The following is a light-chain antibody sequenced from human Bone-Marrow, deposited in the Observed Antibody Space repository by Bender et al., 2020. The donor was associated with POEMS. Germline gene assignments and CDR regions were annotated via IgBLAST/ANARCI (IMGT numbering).Light chain of an antibody. CDR2: DVS. V-gene: IGLV2-14*03. CDR3: SSYTSSSTLNWV. J-gene: IGLJ3*02. Sequence: QSALTQPASVSGSPGQSITISCSGTSSDIGSYNYVSWYQQHPGKAPKLMIYDVSNRPSGVSNRFSASKSGNTASLTISGLQSEDEADYYCSSYTSSSTLNWVFGGGTKLTVL. CDR1: SSDIGSYNY.